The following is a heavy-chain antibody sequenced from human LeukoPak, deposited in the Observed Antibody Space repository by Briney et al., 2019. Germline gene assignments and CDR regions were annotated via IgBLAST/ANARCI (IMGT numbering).Heavy chain of an antibody. CDR3: ARDLRSGALRHFDY. CDR2: ITNDGSNT. CDR1: GFSFSSHW. V-gene: IGHV3-74*01. J-gene: IGHJ4*02. Sequence: GGSLRLSCEASGFSFSSHWMHWVRQSPGKGLVWVSRITNDGSNTVYADSVEGRFTISRDNARNTLYLQMNSLRVEDTAVYYCARDLRSGALRHFDYWGQGTLVTVSS. D-gene: IGHD1-26*01.